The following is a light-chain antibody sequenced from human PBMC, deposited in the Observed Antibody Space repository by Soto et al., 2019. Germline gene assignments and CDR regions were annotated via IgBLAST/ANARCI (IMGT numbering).Light chain of an antibody. J-gene: IGKJ1*01. CDR2: DAS. CDR3: QQYRSVPWT. Sequence: DIQMTQSPSSMSASVGDRVTITCRASQSIDNWLAWYQQKPGRAPNLLIYDASNLETGVPSRFSGSGFGPEFTLTIGRLKPDDSATYYCQQYRSVPWTFGQGTKVDIK. CDR1: QSIDNW. V-gene: IGKV1-5*01.